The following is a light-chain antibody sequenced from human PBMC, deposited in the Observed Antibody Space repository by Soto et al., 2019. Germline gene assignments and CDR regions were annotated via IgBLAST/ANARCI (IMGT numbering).Light chain of an antibody. Sequence: QPVLTQSPSASASLGASVKLTCTLSSGHSTYAIAWHQQQPEKGPRFLMKLYSDGRHIKGDGIPDRFSGSSSGAERYLTISGLQSEDEADYYCQTWGSGTWVFGGGTKLTVL. CDR2: LYSDGRH. CDR1: SGHSTYA. CDR3: QTWGSGTWV. V-gene: IGLV4-69*01. J-gene: IGLJ3*02.